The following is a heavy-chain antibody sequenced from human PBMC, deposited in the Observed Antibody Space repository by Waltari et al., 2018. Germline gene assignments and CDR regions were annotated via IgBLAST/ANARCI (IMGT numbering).Heavy chain of an antibody. CDR2: VDRSGRT. CDR3: ACDRGRGLYLDS. Sequence: QLQLQESGPGLVKPSGTLSLTCVVSGDSMTSNYCWSWVRQSPGKGLEWIGQVDRSGRTNYNLSFAIRVIMSLDTSINHFSLNMVSATAADTAVYYCACDRGRGLYLDSWGRGTLVSVSP. J-gene: IGHJ4*02. CDR1: GDSMTSNYC. V-gene: IGHV4-4*02. D-gene: IGHD2-15*01.